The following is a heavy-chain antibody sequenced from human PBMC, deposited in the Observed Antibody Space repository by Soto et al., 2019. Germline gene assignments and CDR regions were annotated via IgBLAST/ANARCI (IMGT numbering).Heavy chain of an antibody. Sequence: GALRLSCAASGFTFSSYEMNWVRQAPGKGLEWVSYISSSGSTIYYADSVKGRFTISRDNAKNSLYLQMNSLRAEDTAVYYCARVPTMCSSTSCFDYWGQGTLVTVSS. D-gene: IGHD2-2*01. V-gene: IGHV3-48*03. CDR1: GFTFSSYE. J-gene: IGHJ4*02. CDR2: ISSSGSTI. CDR3: ARVPTMCSSTSCFDY.